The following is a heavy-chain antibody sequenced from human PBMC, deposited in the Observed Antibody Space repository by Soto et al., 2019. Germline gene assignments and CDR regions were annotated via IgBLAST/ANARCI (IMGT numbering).Heavy chain of an antibody. CDR1: GFTFSGSA. J-gene: IGHJ4*02. CDR2: IRSKANSYAT. CDR3: TRHSGADRDPPNTDY. Sequence: GGSLRLSCAASGFTFSGSAIHWVRQASGKGLEWVGRIRSKANSYATAYAASVKGRFTISRDDSKNTAYLQMNSLKTEDTAVYYCTRHSGADRDPPNTDYWGQGTLVTVSS. V-gene: IGHV3-73*01. D-gene: IGHD6-6*01.